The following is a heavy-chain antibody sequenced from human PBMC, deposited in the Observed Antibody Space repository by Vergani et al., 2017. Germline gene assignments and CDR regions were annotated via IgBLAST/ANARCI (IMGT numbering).Heavy chain of an antibody. D-gene: IGHD3-10*01. Sequence: EVQLLESGGGLVQPGGSLRLSCAASGFTFSSYAMSWVRQAPGKGLEWVSAISGSGGSTYYADSVKGRFTISRDNSKNTLYLQMNSLRAEDTAVYYCAKDCRRRGITMVRDLADYMDVWGKGTTVTVSS. CDR3: AKDCRRRGITMVRDLADYMDV. J-gene: IGHJ6*03. V-gene: IGHV3-23*01. CDR1: GFTFSSYA. CDR2: ISGSGGST.